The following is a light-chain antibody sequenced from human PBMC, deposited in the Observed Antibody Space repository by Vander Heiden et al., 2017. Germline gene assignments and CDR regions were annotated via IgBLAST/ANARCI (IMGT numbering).Light chain of an antibody. V-gene: IGLV1-51*01. Sequence: QSVLTQPPSVSAAPGQTVTISCSGSSSTSGNNYVSWCQQLPGTVPKLLIYDSYERPAGIPDRFPCSKSGTAATLDITGLQTGAEGEYYCGTWDSSRSGPYYVFGTGTKVTVL. J-gene: IGLJ1*01. CDR3: GTWDSSRSGPYYV. CDR2: DSY. CDR1: SSTSGNNY.